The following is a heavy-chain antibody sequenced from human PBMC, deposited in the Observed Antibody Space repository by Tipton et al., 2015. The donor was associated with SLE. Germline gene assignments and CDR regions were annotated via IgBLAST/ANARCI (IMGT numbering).Heavy chain of an antibody. D-gene: IGHD1-1*01. CDR3: ARGFFFIPTWTQDAFDI. CDR1: GGSFSGYY. J-gene: IGHJ3*02. Sequence: TLSLTCAVYGGSFSGYYWSWIRQPPGKGLEWIGEINHSGITNSNPSLKSRLIISVDTSKNQFSLKLSSVTAADTAIYYCARGFFFIPTWTQDAFDIWGQGTLVTVSS. CDR2: INHSGIT. V-gene: IGHV4-34*01.